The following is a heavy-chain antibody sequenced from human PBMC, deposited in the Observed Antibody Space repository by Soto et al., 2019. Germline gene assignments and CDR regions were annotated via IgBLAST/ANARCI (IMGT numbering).Heavy chain of an antibody. J-gene: IGHJ5*01. CDR1: GVSIHNSHSF. V-gene: IGHV4-39*01. Sequence: SATLSLTCTVSGVSIHNSHSFWAWIRQPPGKGLQFIASVYHNGGAHYNSSLKSRVTIAVDTANNQVSLRMRSLTAADTAFYYCGRVVEGATRHTDPDSWGQGILVT. CDR2: VYHNGGA. D-gene: IGHD2-21*01. CDR3: GRVVEGATRHTDPDS.